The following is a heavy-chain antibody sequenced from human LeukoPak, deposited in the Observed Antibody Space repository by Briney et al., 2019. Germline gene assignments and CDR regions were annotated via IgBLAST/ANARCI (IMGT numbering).Heavy chain of an antibody. CDR2: ISYDGSNK. J-gene: IGHJ4*02. V-gene: IGHV3-30-3*01. CDR3: ARDWGVGIAAAGTPSFDY. CDR1: GFTFSSYA. D-gene: IGHD6-13*01. Sequence: GGSLRLSCAASGFTFSSYAMHWVRQAPGKGLEWVAVISYDGSNKYYADSVKGRFTISRDNSKNTLYLQMNSLRAEDTAVYYCARDWGVGIAAAGTPSFDYWGQGTLVTVSS.